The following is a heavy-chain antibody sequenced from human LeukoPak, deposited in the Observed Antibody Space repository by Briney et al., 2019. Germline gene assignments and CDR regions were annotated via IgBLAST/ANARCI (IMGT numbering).Heavy chain of an antibody. CDR2: ISGSGGST. CDR3: AKGRKTIVATMYFDY. V-gene: IGHV3-23*01. CDR1: GFTFSSYA. Sequence: PGGSLRLSCAASGFTFSSYAMSWVRQAPGKGLEWVSAISGSGGSTYYADSVKGRFTISRDNSKNTLYPQMNSLRAEDTAVYYCAKGRKTIVATMYFDYWGQGTLVTVSS. J-gene: IGHJ4*02. D-gene: IGHD5-12*01.